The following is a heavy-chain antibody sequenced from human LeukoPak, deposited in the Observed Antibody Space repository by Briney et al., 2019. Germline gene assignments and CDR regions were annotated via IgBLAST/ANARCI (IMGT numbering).Heavy chain of an antibody. V-gene: IGHV1-69*13. D-gene: IGHD6-19*01. CDR3: ARGSFLAVVGYFDY. CDR2: IIPIFGTA. J-gene: IGHJ4*02. CDR1: GGTFISYA. Sequence: ASVKVSCKASGGTFISYAISWVRQAPGQGLEWMGGIIPIFGTANYAQKFQGRVTITADESTSTAYMELSSLRSEDTAVYYCARGSFLAVVGYFDYWGQGTLVTVSS.